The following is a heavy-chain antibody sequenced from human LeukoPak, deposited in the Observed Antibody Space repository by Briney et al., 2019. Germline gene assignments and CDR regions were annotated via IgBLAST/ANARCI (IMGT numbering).Heavy chain of an antibody. CDR3: ARGVASGSFYKH. D-gene: IGHD1-26*01. CDR2: IDPSGTT. Sequence: SKTLSLTCAVYGGSFSGNYRTWIRQSPGKGLEWIGDIDPSGTTSYNPSLKSRVTISVDTSKSQFSLKLNSVTAADTAVYYCARGVASGSFYKHWGQGILVTVSS. V-gene: IGHV4-34*01. J-gene: IGHJ1*01. CDR1: GGSFSGNY.